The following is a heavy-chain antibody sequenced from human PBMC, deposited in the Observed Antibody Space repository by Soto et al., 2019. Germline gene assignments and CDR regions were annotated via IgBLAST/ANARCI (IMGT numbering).Heavy chain of an antibody. CDR1: GFTFSSYA. CDR3: ARGYCSSTSCSPGPGIDV. CDR2: ISYDGSNK. Sequence: QVQLVESGGGVVQPGRSLRLSCAASGFTFSSYAMHWVRQAPGKGLERVAVISYDGSNKYYADSVKGRFTISRDNSKNTLYLQMNSLRAEDTAVYYCARGYCSSTSCSPGPGIDVWGQGTTVTVSS. V-gene: IGHV3-30-3*01. J-gene: IGHJ6*02. D-gene: IGHD2-2*01.